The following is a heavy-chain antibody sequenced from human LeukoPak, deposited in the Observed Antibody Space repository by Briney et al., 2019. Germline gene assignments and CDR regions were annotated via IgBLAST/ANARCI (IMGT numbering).Heavy chain of an antibody. Sequence: GESLKISCKGSGSSFTSYWIGWVRQMPGKGLEWMGIIYPGDCDTRYSPSFQGQVTISADKSISTAYLQWSSLKASDTAMYCCARRGGYCSSTSCYGSYHLLPPWAQGTLVTVSS. CDR1: GSSFTSYW. J-gene: IGHJ5*02. D-gene: IGHD2-2*01. CDR3: ARRGGYCSSTSCYGSYHLLPP. CDR2: IYPGDCDT. V-gene: IGHV5-51*01.